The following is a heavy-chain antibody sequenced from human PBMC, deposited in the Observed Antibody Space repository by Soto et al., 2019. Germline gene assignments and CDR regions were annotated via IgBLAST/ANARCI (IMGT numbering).Heavy chain of an antibody. D-gene: IGHD2-2*01. CDR2: ISTDGSST. Sequence: EVQLVESGGGLVQPGGSLRLSCAATGFTFSTYWMHWVRQGPGKGLGWVSRISTDGSSTTYADSVKGRFTISRDNAKNTLYLQMNSLRAEDKAVYYCARATGSNHPFDYWGQGSLVTVSS. V-gene: IGHV3-74*01. CDR1: GFTFSTYW. CDR3: ARATGSNHPFDY. J-gene: IGHJ4*02.